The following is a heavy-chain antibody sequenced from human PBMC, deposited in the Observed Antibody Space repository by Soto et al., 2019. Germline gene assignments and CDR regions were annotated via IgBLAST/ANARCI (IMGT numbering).Heavy chain of an antibody. D-gene: IGHD3-22*01. J-gene: IGHJ4*02. CDR2: ISDSSSTI. CDR3: ARDDYPYYDDSSGYHFDY. Sequence: GGSLRLSCAASGFTFNTYNMNWVRQAPGKGLEWVSYISDSSSTIHYADSVKGRFTISRDNAKNSLYLQMNSLRAEDTAVYYCARDDYPYYDDSSGYHFDYSGQGALVSVSS. V-gene: IGHV3-48*01. CDR1: GFTFNTYN.